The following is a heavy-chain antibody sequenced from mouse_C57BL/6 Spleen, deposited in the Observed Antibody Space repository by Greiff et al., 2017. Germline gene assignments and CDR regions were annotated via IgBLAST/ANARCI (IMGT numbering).Heavy chain of an antibody. J-gene: IGHJ4*01. Sequence: EVKLMESGGGLVQPGGSLKLSCAASGFTFSDYYMYWVRQTPEKRLEWVAYISNGGGSTYYPDTVKGRFTISRDNAKNTLYLQMSGLKSEDTAMYYCARRNYDYDVGYAMDYWGQGTSVTVSS. V-gene: IGHV5-12*01. D-gene: IGHD2-4*01. CDR1: GFTFSDYY. CDR3: ARRNYDYDVGYAMDY. CDR2: ISNGGGST.